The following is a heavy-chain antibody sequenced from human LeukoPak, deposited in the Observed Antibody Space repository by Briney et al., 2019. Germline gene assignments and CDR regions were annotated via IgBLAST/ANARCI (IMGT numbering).Heavy chain of an antibody. V-gene: IGHV3-30-3*01. CDR1: GFTFSSYA. CDR2: ISYDGSNK. CDR3: ARAGSSSSWYSGVDY. D-gene: IGHD6-13*01. Sequence: PGGSLRLSCAASGFTFSSYAMHWVRQAPGKGLEWVAVISYDGSNKYYADSVKGRFTISRDNSKNTLYLQMNSLRAEDTAVYYCARAGSSSSWYSGVDYWGQGTLVTVSS. J-gene: IGHJ4*02.